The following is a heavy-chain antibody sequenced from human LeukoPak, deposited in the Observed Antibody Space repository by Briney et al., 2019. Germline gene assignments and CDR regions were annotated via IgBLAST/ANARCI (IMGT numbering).Heavy chain of an antibody. V-gene: IGHV1-2*02. CDR3: ARRRGIVGASNFDY. D-gene: IGHD1-26*01. CDR1: GYTFTGYY. J-gene: IGHJ4*02. Sequence: ASVKVSCKASGYTFTGYYMHWVRQAPGQGLEWMGWINPNSGGTNYAQKFQGRVTMTRDTSISTAYMEPSRLRSDDTAVYYCARRRGIVGASNFDYWGQGTLVTVSS. CDR2: INPNSGGT.